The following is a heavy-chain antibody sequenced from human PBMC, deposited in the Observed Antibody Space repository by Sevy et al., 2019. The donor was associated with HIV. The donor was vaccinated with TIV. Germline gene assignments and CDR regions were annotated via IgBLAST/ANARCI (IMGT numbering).Heavy chain of an antibody. Sequence: SQTLSLTCAISGDSVSSNSAAWNWISQSPSRGLEWLGRTYYRSKWYNDYAVSVKSRITINPDTSKNQFSLQLNSVTPEDTAVYYCARATLRFFRNSFYYYYGMDVWGQGTTVTVS. J-gene: IGHJ6*02. CDR3: ARATLRFFRNSFYYYYGMDV. CDR1: GDSVSSNSAA. V-gene: IGHV6-1*01. CDR2: TYYRSKWYN. D-gene: IGHD3-3*01.